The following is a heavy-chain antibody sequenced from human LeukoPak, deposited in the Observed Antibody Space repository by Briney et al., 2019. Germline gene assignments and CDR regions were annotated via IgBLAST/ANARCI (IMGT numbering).Heavy chain of an antibody. Sequence: GGSLRLSCAASGFTISSYWMNWLRQAPGKGLEWVANIKQDGSEKKYVDSVKGRFTISRDNTQNSLYLQMNNLRAEDTAIFYCAREPPWGSEAFDVWGQGTMVTVSS. CDR3: AREPPWGSEAFDV. J-gene: IGHJ3*01. CDR2: IKQDGSEK. D-gene: IGHD7-27*01. V-gene: IGHV3-7*01. CDR1: GFTISSYW.